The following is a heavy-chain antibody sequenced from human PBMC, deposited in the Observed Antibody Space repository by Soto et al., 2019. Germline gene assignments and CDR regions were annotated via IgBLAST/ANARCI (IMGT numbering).Heavy chain of an antibody. CDR1: GFTFSSYG. V-gene: IGHV3-30*18. J-gene: IGHJ6*02. CDR2: ISYDGSNK. CDR3: AKTVGGWEILPDHYYGMDV. Sequence: QVQLVESGGGVVQPGRSLRLSCAVSGFTFSSYGMHWVRQAPGKGLEWVAVISYDGSNKYYADSVKGRFTISRDNSNNTLYLQMNSLRTEDTDVYYCAKTVGGWEILPDHYYGMDVWGQGTTVTVSS. D-gene: IGHD1-26*01.